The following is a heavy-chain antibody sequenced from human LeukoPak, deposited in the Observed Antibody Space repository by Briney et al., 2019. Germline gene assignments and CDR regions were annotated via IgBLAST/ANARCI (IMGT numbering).Heavy chain of an antibody. CDR1: GGTFSSYA. CDR2: IIPIFGTA. D-gene: IGHD2-2*01. J-gene: IGHJ6*03. Sequence: ASVKVSCKASGGTFSSYAISWVRQAPGQGLEWMGGIIPIFGTANYAQKFQGRVTFTTDESTSTAYMELSSLRSEDTAVYYCARGPANRHYYYYYMDVWGKGTTVTVSS. V-gene: IGHV1-69*05. CDR3: ARGPANRHYYYYYMDV.